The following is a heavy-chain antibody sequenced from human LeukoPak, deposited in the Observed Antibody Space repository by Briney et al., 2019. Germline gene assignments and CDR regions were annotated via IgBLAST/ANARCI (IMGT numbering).Heavy chain of an antibody. CDR3: ATEGNSGSDRGAFDN. CDR2: FDPEDGET. CDR1: GYTLTELS. D-gene: IGHD1-26*01. J-gene: IGHJ3*02. Sequence: ASVKVSCKVSGYTLTELSMHWVRQAPGKGLEWMGGFDPEDGETIYAQKFQGRVTMTEDTSTDTAYMELSSLRSEDTAVYYCATEGNSGSDRGAFDNWGQGTMVTVSS. V-gene: IGHV1-24*01.